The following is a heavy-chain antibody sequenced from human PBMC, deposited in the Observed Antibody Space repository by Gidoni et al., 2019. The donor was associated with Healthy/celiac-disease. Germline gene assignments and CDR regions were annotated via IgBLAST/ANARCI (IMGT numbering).Heavy chain of an antibody. D-gene: IGHD3-10*01. V-gene: IGHV1-46*03. CDR1: GYTFTSYY. J-gene: IGHJ5*02. CDR2: INPSGGST. CDR3: ARGGEYGSGSYFWGDNWFDP. Sequence: QVQLVQSGAEVKKPGASVKVSCQASGYTFTSYYMHWVRQAPGQGLEWMGIINPSGGSTSYAQKFQGRVTMTRDTSTSTVYMELSSLRSEDTAVYYCARGGEYGSGSYFWGDNWFDPWGQGTLVTVSS.